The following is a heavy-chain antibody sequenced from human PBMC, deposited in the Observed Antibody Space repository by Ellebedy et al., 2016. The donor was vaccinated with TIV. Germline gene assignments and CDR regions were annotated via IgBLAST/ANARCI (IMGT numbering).Heavy chain of an antibody. J-gene: IGHJ6*02. D-gene: IGHD5-18*01. V-gene: IGHV4-39*07. Sequence: SETLSLXCTVSGCSISSSSYYWGWIRQPPGKGLEWIGSIYYSGSTNYNPSLKSRVTISVDTSKNQFSLKLSSVTAADTAVYYCARVDTAMSQHYYYYGMDVWGQGTTVTVSS. CDR3: ARVDTAMSQHYYYYGMDV. CDR1: GCSISSSSYY. CDR2: IYYSGST.